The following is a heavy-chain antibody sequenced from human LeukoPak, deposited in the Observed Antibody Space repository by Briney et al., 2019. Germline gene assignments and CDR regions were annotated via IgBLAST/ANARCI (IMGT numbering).Heavy chain of an antibody. CDR1: GFTFSSYE. D-gene: IGHD6-13*01. CDR2: ISWNSGSI. V-gene: IGHV3-9*03. Sequence: GGSLRLSCAASGFTFSSYEMNWVRQAPGKGLEWVSGISWNSGSIGYADSVKGRFTISRDNAKNSLYLQMNSLRAEDMALYYCAKDSSSWYDTPLSHFDYWGQGTLVTVSS. J-gene: IGHJ4*02. CDR3: AKDSSSWYDTPLSHFDY.